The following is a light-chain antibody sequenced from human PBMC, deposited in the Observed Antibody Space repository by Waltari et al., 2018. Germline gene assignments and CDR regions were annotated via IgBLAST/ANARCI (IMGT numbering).Light chain of an antibody. CDR1: QRVSST. CDR2: GAS. J-gene: IGKJ5*01. CDR3: QQYNNWPPGT. Sequence: EIVMTQSPATLSVSPGERATLSCRASQRVSSTLAWYQQKPGQAPRLLIYGASTRATGIPARFSGSGSGTEFTLTISSLQSEDFAVYYCQQYNNWPPGTFGQGTRLEIK. V-gene: IGKV3-15*01.